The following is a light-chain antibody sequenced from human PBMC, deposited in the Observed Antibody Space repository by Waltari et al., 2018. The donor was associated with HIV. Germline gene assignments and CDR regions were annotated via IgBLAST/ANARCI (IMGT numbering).Light chain of an antibody. CDR3: QVWDRSSDQVI. CDR2: FDP. J-gene: IGLJ2*01. Sequence: YELTQPPSVSVAPGQTAMITCGGNNIESKSVQWYQQKPGQAPVLFSYFDPDRPSGIPERFSGSVSGNTATLTISRVDAGDEADYYCQVWDRSSDQVIFGGGTKLTVL. CDR1: NIESKS. V-gene: IGLV3-21*04.